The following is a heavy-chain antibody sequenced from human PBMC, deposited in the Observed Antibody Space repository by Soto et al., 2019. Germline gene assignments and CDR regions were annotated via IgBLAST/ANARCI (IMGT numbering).Heavy chain of an antibody. CDR2: IYSAGNT. CDR1: GFSVSGNY. D-gene: IGHD3-22*01. J-gene: IGHJ4*02. V-gene: IGHV3-53*01. Sequence: GGSLRLSCAASGFSVSGNYMNWVRQGPGKGLEWVSVIYSAGNTYYADSVRGRFTISRDHSKNTLYLQMNSLRAEDAAVYYCASGHDYDSSGGYFFEYWGQGTLVTVSS. CDR3: ASGHDYDSSGGYFFEY.